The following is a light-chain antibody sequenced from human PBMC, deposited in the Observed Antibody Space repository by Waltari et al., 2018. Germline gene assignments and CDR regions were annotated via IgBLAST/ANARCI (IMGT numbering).Light chain of an antibody. V-gene: IGLV2-14*03. CDR3: SSYTSRSTLV. CDR1: SSDIGAYNY. Sequence: QSALTQPASVSGSPGQSITISCTGTSSDIGAYNYVSWYQQHPGKAPKLIIYDVSSRPSGVSKRFSGSKSGNTASLAISGLQAEDEAEYYCSSYTSRSTLVFGGGTKLTVL. CDR2: DVS. J-gene: IGLJ2*01.